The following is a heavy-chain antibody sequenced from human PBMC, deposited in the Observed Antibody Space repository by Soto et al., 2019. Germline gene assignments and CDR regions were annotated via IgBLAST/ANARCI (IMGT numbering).Heavy chain of an antibody. CDR3: ARVDQVWASTGTHTIFDY. V-gene: IGHV1-69*13. D-gene: IGHD1-1*01. CDR1: GGTFSSYA. Sequence: SVKVSCKASGGTFSSYAISWVRQAPGQGLEWMGGIVPIFGTANYAQKFQGRVTITADESTSTAYMELSSLRSEDTAVYYCARVDQVWASTGTHTIFDYWGQGTLVTVSS. J-gene: IGHJ4*02. CDR2: IVPIFGTA.